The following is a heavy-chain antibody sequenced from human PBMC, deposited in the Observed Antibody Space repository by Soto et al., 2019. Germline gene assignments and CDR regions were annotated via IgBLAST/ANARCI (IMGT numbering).Heavy chain of an antibody. V-gene: IGHV1-58*02. CDR2: IVVGSGNT. CDR1: GFTFTSSA. CDR3: AADWSQYSSGWADAFDI. J-gene: IGHJ3*02. Sequence: QMQLVQSGPEVKKPGTSVKVSCKASGFTFTSSAMQWVRQARGQRLEWIGWIVVGSGNTNYAQKFQERVTITRDMSTSTAYMELSSLRADDTAVYYCAADWSQYSSGWADAFDIWGQGTMVTVSS. D-gene: IGHD6-19*01.